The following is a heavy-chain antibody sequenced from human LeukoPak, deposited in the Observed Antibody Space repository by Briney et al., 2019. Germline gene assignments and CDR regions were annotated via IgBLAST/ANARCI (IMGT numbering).Heavy chain of an antibody. V-gene: IGHV4-34*01. Sequence: KPSETLSLTCAVYGGSFSGYYWSWIRQPPGKGLEWIGEINHSGSTNYNPSLKSRVTISVDTSKNQFSLKLNSVTAADTAVYYCARVGVAGSSFWFDPWGQGTLVIVSS. CDR3: ARVGVAGSSFWFDP. CDR2: INHSGST. CDR1: GGSFSGYY. J-gene: IGHJ5*02. D-gene: IGHD2-15*01.